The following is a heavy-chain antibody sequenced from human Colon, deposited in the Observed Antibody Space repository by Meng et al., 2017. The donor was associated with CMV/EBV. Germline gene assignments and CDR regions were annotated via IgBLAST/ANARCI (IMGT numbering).Heavy chain of an antibody. CDR3: AKVSAGYDILTGYLYFDY. D-gene: IGHD3-9*01. Sequence: GESLKISCAASEFTFSSYAMSWVRQAAGKGLEWVSGISGSGYSTYYADSVKGRFTISRDNSKNTLYLQMNSLRAEDTAVYYCAKVSAGYDILTGYLYFDYWGQGTLVTVSS. V-gene: IGHV3-23*01. CDR2: ISGSGYST. J-gene: IGHJ4*02. CDR1: EFTFSSYA.